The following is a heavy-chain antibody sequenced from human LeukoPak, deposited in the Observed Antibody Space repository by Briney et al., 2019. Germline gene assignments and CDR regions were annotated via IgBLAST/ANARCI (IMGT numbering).Heavy chain of an antibody. J-gene: IGHJ3*02. CDR3: AKDLDYGDPPAAFDI. Sequence: PGRSLRLSCAASGFTFDDYAMHWVRQAPGKGLEWVAVISYDGSNKYYADSVKGRFTISRDNSKNTLYLQMNSLRAEDTAVYYCAKDLDYGDPPAAFDIWGQGTMVTVSS. V-gene: IGHV3-30*18. D-gene: IGHD4-17*01. CDR1: GFTFDDYA. CDR2: ISYDGSNK.